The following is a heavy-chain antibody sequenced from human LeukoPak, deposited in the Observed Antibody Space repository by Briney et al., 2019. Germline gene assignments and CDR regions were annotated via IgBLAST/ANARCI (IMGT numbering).Heavy chain of an antibody. J-gene: IGHJ4*02. CDR3: ASTYYYDSSGSFDY. CDR1: GFTVSSNY. V-gene: IGHV3-23*01. Sequence: GGSLRLSCAASGFTVSSNYMNWVRQAPGKGLEWVSTLSGSGGSTYYADSVKGRFTISGDESKNTLSLQMNSLRPEDTAVYYCASTYYYDSSGSFDYWGQGTLVTVSS. CDR2: LSGSGGST. D-gene: IGHD3-22*01.